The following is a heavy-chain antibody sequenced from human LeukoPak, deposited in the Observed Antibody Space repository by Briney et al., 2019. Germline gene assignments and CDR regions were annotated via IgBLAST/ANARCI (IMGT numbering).Heavy chain of an antibody. V-gene: IGHV3-23*01. D-gene: IGHD3-10*01. CDR1: GFTFSSYA. Sequence: GGSLRLSCAASGFTFSSYAMTWVRQAPGKGLEWVSVISGTGGTTYYADSVKGRFTISRDNSKDTLYLQMNSLRAEDTAVYYCAKASTMVRGDTFDYWGQGTLVTVSS. CDR3: AKASTMVRGDTFDY. CDR2: ISGTGGTT. J-gene: IGHJ4*02.